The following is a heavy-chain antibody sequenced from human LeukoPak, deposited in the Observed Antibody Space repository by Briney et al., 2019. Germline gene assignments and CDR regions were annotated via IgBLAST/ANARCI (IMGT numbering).Heavy chain of an antibody. CDR3: ARLGNSWFYFDY. V-gene: IGHV3-33*08. CDR2: IWYDGSNK. CDR1: GFTFSSYG. J-gene: IGHJ4*02. D-gene: IGHD6-13*01. Sequence: GGSLRLSCAASGFTFSSYGIHWVRQAPGKGLEWVAVIWYDGSNKYYADSVKGRFTISRDNSKNTLYLQMNSLRAEDTAVYYCARLGNSWFYFDYWGQGTLVTVSS.